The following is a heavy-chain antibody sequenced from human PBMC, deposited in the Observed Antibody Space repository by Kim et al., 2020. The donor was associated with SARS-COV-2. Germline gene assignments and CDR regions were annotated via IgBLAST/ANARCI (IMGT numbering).Heavy chain of an antibody. CDR3: ASSATATPSFFYY. D-gene: IGHD1-1*01. Sequence: GGSLRLSCAASGFTFSSYSMNWVRQAPGKGLEWVSSISSSRNYIYYADAVKGRFTISRDNAKNSVYLQMHSLRADDTAVYYCASSATATPSFFYYWGHGT. CDR1: GFTFSSYS. CDR2: ISSSRNYI. J-gene: IGHJ4*01. V-gene: IGHV3-21*06.